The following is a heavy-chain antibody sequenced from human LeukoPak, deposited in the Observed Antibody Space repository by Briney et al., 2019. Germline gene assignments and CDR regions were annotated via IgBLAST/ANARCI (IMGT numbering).Heavy chain of an antibody. J-gene: IGHJ6*03. D-gene: IGHD4-17*01. Sequence: ASVKVSCKTSGYTFTIYGLSWVRQAPGQGLEWMGCIITYNGNTYYSQKLQGRVTMTTDTSTSTAYMELRSLRSDDTAVYYCAKTTVTSEEYFYYYMDVWGKGTTVTVSS. CDR2: IITYNGNT. CDR3: AKTTVTSEEYFYYYMDV. CDR1: GYTFTIYG. V-gene: IGHV1-18*01.